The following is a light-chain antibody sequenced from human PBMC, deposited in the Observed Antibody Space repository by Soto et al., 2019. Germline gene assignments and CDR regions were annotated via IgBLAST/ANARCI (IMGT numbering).Light chain of an antibody. CDR3: QQYDSYSS. CDR2: KAS. Sequence: DIQMTQSPPTLSASVGDRVTITCRASQSVSSRLAWYQQKPGKAPKLLIYKASSLESGVPSRFSGSGSGTEFTLTISRLQPDDFATSYCQQYDSYSSFGPGTKVDMK. CDR1: QSVSSR. J-gene: IGKJ3*01. V-gene: IGKV1-5*03.